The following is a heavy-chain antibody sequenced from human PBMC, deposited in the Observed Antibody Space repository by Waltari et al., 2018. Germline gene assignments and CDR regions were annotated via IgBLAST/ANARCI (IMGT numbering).Heavy chain of an antibody. Sequence: EVQLVEYGGGLVQPGGHLRLSCAASGSTLSSSDMHWVRQVTGKRLGWVSAIDSAGHTSFADSVTGRFTISRENAKNSMYLQMNSLTAGDTAVYYCVKEGVPTPGNWYFDLWGRGTLVTVSS. CDR2: IDSAGHT. V-gene: IGHV3-13*01. D-gene: IGHD1-1*01. CDR3: VKEGVPTPGNWYFDL. J-gene: IGHJ2*01. CDR1: GSTLSSSD.